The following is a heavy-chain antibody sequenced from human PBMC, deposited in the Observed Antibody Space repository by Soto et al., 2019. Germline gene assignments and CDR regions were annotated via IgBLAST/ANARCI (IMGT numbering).Heavy chain of an antibody. Sequence: QVQLVQSGAEVKETGSSVKVSCKSSGYIFKNYAVTWLRQAPGQGLEWMGGLIPVFGTPDYSQKFRGRVTITADETTSTVYMELRSLTAEDTAVYYCARHLYDYVWGSYRHWGQGTRVTVSS. D-gene: IGHD3-16*02. J-gene: IGHJ4*02. V-gene: IGHV1-69*01. CDR2: LIPVFGTP. CDR3: ARHLYDYVWGSYRH. CDR1: GYIFKNYA.